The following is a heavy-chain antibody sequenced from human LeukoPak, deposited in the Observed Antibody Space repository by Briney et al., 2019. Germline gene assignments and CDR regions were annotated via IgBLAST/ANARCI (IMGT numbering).Heavy chain of an antibody. J-gene: IGHJ4*02. V-gene: IGHV4-4*02. D-gene: IGHD5-12*01. Sequence: SETLSLTCAVSGGSISSNNWWTWVRQPPGKGLECIGEIYHHGATNYNPSLKSRVTLSVDKSKNQFSLQLNSVTAADTAVYYCARGPSVAAHLDYWGQGTLVTVSS. CDR1: GGSISSNNW. CDR3: ARGPSVAAHLDY. CDR2: IYHHGAT.